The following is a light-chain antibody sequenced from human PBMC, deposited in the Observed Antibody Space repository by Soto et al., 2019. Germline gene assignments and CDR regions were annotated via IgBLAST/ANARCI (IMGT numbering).Light chain of an antibody. Sequence: ALTQPASVSGSPGQSITISCTGTSRDVGSYNLVSWYQQHPGKAPKFMIYEVSKRPSGVSNRFSASKSGNTASLTISGLQAEDEADYYCCSYAGCSTPYVFGTGTKLTVL. CDR3: CSYAGCSTPYV. CDR2: EVS. CDR1: SRDVGSYNL. V-gene: IGLV2-23*02. J-gene: IGLJ1*01.